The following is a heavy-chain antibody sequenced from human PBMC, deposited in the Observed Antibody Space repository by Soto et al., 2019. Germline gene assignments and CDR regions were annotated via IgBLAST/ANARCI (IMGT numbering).Heavy chain of an antibody. V-gene: IGHV3-64D*08. CDR1: GFTFNSLA. CDR2: ISHNGATT. D-gene: IGHD3-10*01. J-gene: IGHJ4*01. Sequence: GALRLSCSASGFTFNSLAMHWVRQAPGKGLQYVASISHNGATTYYADSVKGRFTISRDNSKNSLFLQMSSLTTEDTAVYYCEKDRAIDYWGQGTLVTVSS. CDR3: EKDRAIDY.